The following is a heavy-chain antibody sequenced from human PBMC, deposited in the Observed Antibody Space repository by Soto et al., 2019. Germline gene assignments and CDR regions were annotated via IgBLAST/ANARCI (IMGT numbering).Heavy chain of an antibody. CDR3: ARVIGQYYADYFDY. J-gene: IGHJ4*02. CDR1: GYTFTSYG. V-gene: IGHV1-18*01. Sequence: ASVKVSCKASGYTFTSYGISWVRQAPGQGLEWMGWISAYNGNTNYAQKLQGRVTMTTDTSTSTAYMELRSLRSDDTAVYYCARVIGQYYADYFDYWGQGTLVTVSS. D-gene: IGHD1-26*01. CDR2: ISAYNGNT.